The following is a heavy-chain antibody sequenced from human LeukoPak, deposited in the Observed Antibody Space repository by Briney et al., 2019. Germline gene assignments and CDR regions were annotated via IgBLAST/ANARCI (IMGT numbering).Heavy chain of an antibody. J-gene: IGHJ3*02. CDR3: ARVDQQWLVPGNSAFDI. Sequence: ASVKVSCKASGYTFTGYYMHWVRQAPGQGLEWMGWINPNSGGTNYAQKFQGRVAMTRDTSISTAYMELSRLRSDDTAVYYCARVDQQWLVPGNSAFDIWGQGTMVTVSS. CDR1: GYTFTGYY. D-gene: IGHD6-19*01. V-gene: IGHV1-2*02. CDR2: INPNSGGT.